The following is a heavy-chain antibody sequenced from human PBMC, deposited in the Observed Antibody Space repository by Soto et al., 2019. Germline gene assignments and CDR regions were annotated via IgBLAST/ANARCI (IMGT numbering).Heavy chain of an antibody. Sequence: QVQLVESGGGVVQPGRSLRLSCAASGFTFSSYGMHWVRQAPGKGLEWVAVIWYDGSNKYYADSVKGRFTISRDNSKNTLYLQMNSLRAEYTAVYYCARDLQEVGYSYGYYWGQGTLVTVSS. D-gene: IGHD5-18*01. CDR3: ARDLQEVGYSYGYY. J-gene: IGHJ4*02. CDR1: GFTFSSYG. CDR2: IWYDGSNK. V-gene: IGHV3-33*01.